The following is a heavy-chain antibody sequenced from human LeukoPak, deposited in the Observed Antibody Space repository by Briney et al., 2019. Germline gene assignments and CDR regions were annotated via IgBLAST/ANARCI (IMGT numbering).Heavy chain of an antibody. CDR2: IYPGDSDT. Sequence: GESLKISCKGSGYSFTSYWIGWVRQMPGKGLEWMGIIYPGDSDTRYSPSFQGQVTISAAKSISTAYLRWSSLKASDTAMYYCARSLGYCSGGSCYLGYWGQGTLVTVSS. J-gene: IGHJ4*02. V-gene: IGHV5-51*01. CDR1: GYSFTSYW. D-gene: IGHD2-15*01. CDR3: ARSLGYCSGGSCYLGY.